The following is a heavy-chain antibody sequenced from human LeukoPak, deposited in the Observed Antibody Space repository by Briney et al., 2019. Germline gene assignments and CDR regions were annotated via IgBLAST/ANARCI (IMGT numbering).Heavy chain of an antibody. Sequence: PGGSLRLSCAASGFTFGSYAMSWVRQAPGKGLEWVSAISGSGGSTYYADSVKGRFTISRDNSKNTLYLQMNSLRAEDTAVYYCAKDFYSGSYYEYGYFDYWGQGTLVTVSS. CDR3: AKDFYSGSYYEYGYFDY. J-gene: IGHJ4*02. V-gene: IGHV3-23*01. CDR1: GFTFGSYA. CDR2: ISGSGGST. D-gene: IGHD1-26*01.